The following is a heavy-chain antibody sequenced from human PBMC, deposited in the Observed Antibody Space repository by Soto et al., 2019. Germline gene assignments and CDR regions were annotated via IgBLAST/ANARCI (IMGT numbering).Heavy chain of an antibody. V-gene: IGHV1-18*01. Sequence: ASVKVSCKTSGYNFDDYSIHWVRQAPGQGLEWVGWIAVYNNHTNYAQKLQGRVTMTTDTSTSTAYMELRSLRFDDTAVYYCARVSVIAPRTMPHKNWFDPWGQGTLVTVSS. CDR3: ARVSVIAPRTMPHKNWFDP. D-gene: IGHD2-2*01. CDR1: GYNFDDYS. J-gene: IGHJ5*02. CDR2: IAVYNNHT.